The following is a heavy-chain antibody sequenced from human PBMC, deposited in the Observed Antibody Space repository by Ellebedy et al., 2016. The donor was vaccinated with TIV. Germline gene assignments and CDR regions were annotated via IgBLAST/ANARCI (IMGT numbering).Heavy chain of an antibody. D-gene: IGHD2-2*01. J-gene: IGHJ4*02. CDR1: GFTFSSSG. CDR3: AKRSQFSRISCFDY. Sequence: GGSLRLSCEASGFTFSSSGMSWVRQVPGKGLEWVSGISGGGISTYIADSVKGRFHISRDNSKNMIYLQMNSLRADGTAIYYCAKRSQFSRISCFDYWGQGTLVTVSS. V-gene: IGHV3-23*01. CDR2: ISGGGIST.